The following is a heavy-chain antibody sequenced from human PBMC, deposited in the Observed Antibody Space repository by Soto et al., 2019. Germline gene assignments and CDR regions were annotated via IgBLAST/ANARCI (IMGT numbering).Heavy chain of an antibody. CDR3: ARGTPKGDYYDSSGYDY. V-gene: IGHV4-30-4*01. CDR1: CGSISSDDYS. J-gene: IGHJ4*02. CDR2: SYYSGST. Sequence: PSQTLSLPCTVSCGSISSDDYSWRWIRQPPAKGLQWIGYSYYSGSTYYNPALKSRVTISVDTSKNQFSLKLSSETAAATAVYYCARGTPKGDYYDSSGYDYWGQGTLVTVYS. D-gene: IGHD3-22*01.